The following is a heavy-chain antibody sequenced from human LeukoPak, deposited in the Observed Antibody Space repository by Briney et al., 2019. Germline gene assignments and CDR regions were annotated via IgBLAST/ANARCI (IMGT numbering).Heavy chain of an antibody. V-gene: IGHV4-59*01. CDR1: GGSISSYY. CDR3: ARGATDY. Sequence: SETLSLTCTVSGGSISSYYWSWTRQPPGKGLEWIGYIYYSGSTNYNPSLKSRVTISVDTSKNQFSLKLSSATAADTAVYYCARGATDYWGQGTLVTVSS. CDR2: IYYSGST. J-gene: IGHJ4*02.